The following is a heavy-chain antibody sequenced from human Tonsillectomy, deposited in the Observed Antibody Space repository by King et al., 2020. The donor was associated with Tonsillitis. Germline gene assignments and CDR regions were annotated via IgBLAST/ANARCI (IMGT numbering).Heavy chain of an antibody. J-gene: IGHJ4*02. D-gene: IGHD7-27*01. CDR3: AKDSYWGNLDY. CDR1: GFHFSGYG. Sequence: VQLVESGGGVVQPGGSLRLSCAASGFHFSGYGMHWVRQAPGKGLEWVAFIHNDGSKNYHADSVKGRFTITRDNAKNTLHLQMNSLRAEDTAIYYCAKDSYWGNLDYWGQGSLVTVSS. V-gene: IGHV3-30*02. CDR2: IHNDGSKN.